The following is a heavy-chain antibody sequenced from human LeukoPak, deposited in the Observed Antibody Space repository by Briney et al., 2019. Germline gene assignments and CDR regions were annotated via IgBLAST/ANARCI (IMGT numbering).Heavy chain of an antibody. CDR2: INPNSGGT. CDR1: GYTFTGYY. CDR3: ATFMVRGVIHLTQSDY. D-gene: IGHD3-10*01. J-gene: IGHJ4*02. Sequence: ASVKVSCKASGYTFTGYYMHWVRQAPGQGLEWMGWINPNSGGTNYAQKFQGRVTMTRDTSISTAYMELSRLRSDDTAVYYCATFMVRGVIHLTQSDYWGQGTRLTVSS. V-gene: IGHV1-2*02.